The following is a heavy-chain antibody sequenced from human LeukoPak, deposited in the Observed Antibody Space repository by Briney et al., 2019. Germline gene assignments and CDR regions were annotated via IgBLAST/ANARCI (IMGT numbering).Heavy chain of an antibody. J-gene: IGHJ6*02. CDR3: ARVCGALAFYYYGIDV. CDR2: MHHSGRT. V-gene: IGHV4-31*03. Sequence: IPSETLSLTCNVSGASITSESYFWSWMRQHPGKGLEWIGYMHHSGRTYYNASLKSRVTISVDTSKSQFSLKVNSVTAADTAVYYCARVCGALAFYYYGIDVWGQGTTVTVSS. D-gene: IGHD3-3*01. CDR1: GASITSESYF.